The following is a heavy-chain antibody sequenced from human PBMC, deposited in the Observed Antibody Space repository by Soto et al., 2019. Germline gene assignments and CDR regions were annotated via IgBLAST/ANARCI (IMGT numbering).Heavy chain of an antibody. V-gene: IGHV3-30*18. J-gene: IGHJ4*02. CDR1: GFTFSSYG. Sequence: GGFLRLSCAASGFTFSSYGMHWVRQAPGKGLEWVAVISYDGSNKYYADSVKGRFTISRDNSKNTLYLQMNSLRAEDTAVYYCAKQDSSGYYPLFDYWGQGTLVTVSS. D-gene: IGHD3-22*01. CDR3: AKQDSSGYYPLFDY. CDR2: ISYDGSNK.